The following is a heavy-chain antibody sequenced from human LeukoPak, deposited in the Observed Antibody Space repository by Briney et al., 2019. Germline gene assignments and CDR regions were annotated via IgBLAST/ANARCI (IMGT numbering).Heavy chain of an antibody. CDR1: GFIFNNAK. V-gene: IGHV3-15*01. CDR3: TTAGTRRFDP. CDR2: IKSKNDGGTS. J-gene: IGHJ5*02. D-gene: IGHD3/OR15-3a*01. Sequence: GGSLRLSCAASGFIFNNAKMHWVRQAPGKGLEWLGRIKSKNDGGTSDYAGPVKGRFSISRDDSKNILYLQMNSLKTEDTAVYYCTTAGTRRFDPWGQGTLVTVSS.